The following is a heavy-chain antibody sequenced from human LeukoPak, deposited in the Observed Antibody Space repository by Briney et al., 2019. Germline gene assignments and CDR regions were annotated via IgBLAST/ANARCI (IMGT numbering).Heavy chain of an antibody. CDR2: ISSSGSTI. V-gene: IGHV3-48*04. CDR3: AELGITMIGGV. D-gene: IGHD3-10*02. J-gene: IGHJ6*04. Sequence: PGGSLRLSCAASGFTFSSYSMNWVRQAPGKGLEWVSYISSSGSTIYYADSVKCRFTISRDNTKNSLYLQMNSLRAEDTAVYYCAELGITMIGGVWGKGTTVTISS. CDR1: GFTFSSYS.